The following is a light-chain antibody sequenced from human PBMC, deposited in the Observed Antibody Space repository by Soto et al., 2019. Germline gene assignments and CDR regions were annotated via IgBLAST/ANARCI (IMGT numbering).Light chain of an antibody. CDR1: QDINIY. V-gene: IGKV1-33*01. CDR2: DAS. J-gene: IGKJ5*01. CDR3: QQYDILPIT. Sequence: DIQMTQSPPSLFASVGDRVTITCQATQDINIYLNWYQQKPGKAPNLLIYDASNLEIGVPSRFSGSGSGTHFTFTIGSLQTEDIGTYYCQQYDILPITFGRGTRLEIK.